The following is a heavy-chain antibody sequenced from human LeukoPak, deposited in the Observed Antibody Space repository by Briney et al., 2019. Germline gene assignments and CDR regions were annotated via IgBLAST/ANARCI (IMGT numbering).Heavy chain of an antibody. V-gene: IGHV3-7*01. CDR3: ASQRGYCSSTSCFYFDL. CDR1: GFTFSSYW. CDR2: IKQDGSEK. D-gene: IGHD2-2*01. Sequence: GGSLRLSCAASGFTFSSYWMSWVRQAPGKGLEWVANIKQDGSEKYYVDSVKGRFTISRDNAKNSLYLQMNSLRAEDTAVYYCASQRGYCSSTSCFYFDLWGRGTLVTVSS. J-gene: IGHJ2*01.